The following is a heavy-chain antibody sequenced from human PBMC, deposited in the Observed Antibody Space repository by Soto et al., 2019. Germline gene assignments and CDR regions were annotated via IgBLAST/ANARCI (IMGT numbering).Heavy chain of an antibody. CDR2: INHSGST. CDR1: GGSFSGYY. Sequence: QVQLQQWGAGLLKPSETLSLTCAVYGGSFSGYYWSWIRQPPGKGLEWIGEINHSGSTNYNPSLKSRVTRSVDTSKNQFSLKLSSVTAADTAVYYCARGSGLLWFGEQDVWGKGTTVTVSS. D-gene: IGHD3-10*01. J-gene: IGHJ6*04. V-gene: IGHV4-34*01. CDR3: ARGSGLLWFGEQDV.